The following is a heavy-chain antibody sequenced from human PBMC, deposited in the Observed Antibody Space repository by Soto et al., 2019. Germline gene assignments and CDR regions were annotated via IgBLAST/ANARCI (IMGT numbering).Heavy chain of an antibody. CDR1: GFTFSSYA. CDR2: ISSNGGST. D-gene: IGHD6-19*01. Sequence: GGSLRLSCSASGFTFSSYAMHWVRQAPGKGLEYVSAISSNGGSTYYADSVKGRFTISRDNSKNTLYLQMSSLRAEDTAVYYCVKDLSGAVAGLLFDYWGQGTLVTVSS. J-gene: IGHJ4*02. CDR3: VKDLSGAVAGLLFDY. V-gene: IGHV3-64D*08.